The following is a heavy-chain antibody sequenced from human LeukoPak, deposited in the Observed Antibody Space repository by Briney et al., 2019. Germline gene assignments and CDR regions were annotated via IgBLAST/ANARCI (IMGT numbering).Heavy chain of an antibody. V-gene: IGHV4-39*07. D-gene: IGHD3-10*01. CDR1: GGSISSSSYY. CDR3: VGMYYYGSGSYFPFDY. Sequence: SETLSLTCTVSGGSISSSSYYWGWIRQPPGKGLEWIGSFYYSGSTYYNPSLKSRVTISVDTSKNQFSLKLTSVTAADTAVYYCVGMYYYGSGSYFPFDYWGQGTLVTVSS. CDR2: FYYSGST. J-gene: IGHJ4*02.